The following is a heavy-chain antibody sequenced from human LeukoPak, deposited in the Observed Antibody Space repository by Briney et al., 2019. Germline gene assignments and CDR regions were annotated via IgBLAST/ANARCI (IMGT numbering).Heavy chain of an antibody. D-gene: IGHD2-2*01. V-gene: IGHV3-33*01. Sequence: GGSLRLSCAASGFTFSSYGMHWVRQAPGKGLEWVAVIWYDGSNKYYADTVKGRFTISRDNSKNTLYLQMNSLRAEDTAVYYCARDRVVVVPAATQYYFDYWGQGTLVTVSS. CDR3: ARDRVVVVPAATQYYFDY. J-gene: IGHJ4*02. CDR1: GFTFSSYG. CDR2: IWYDGSNK.